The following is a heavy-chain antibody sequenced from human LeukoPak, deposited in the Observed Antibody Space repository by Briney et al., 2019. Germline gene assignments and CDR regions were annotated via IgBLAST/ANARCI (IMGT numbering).Heavy chain of an antibody. V-gene: IGHV4-4*02. CDR1: GGSISSSNW. Sequence: SETLSLTCALSGGSISSSNWWSWVRQPPGKGLEWIGEIYNGGSTNYNPSLKSRVTISVDTSKNHFSLKLSSVSAADTAVYYCARDGGPDAFDIWGQGTMVTVSS. D-gene: IGHD6-25*01. J-gene: IGHJ3*02. CDR3: ARDGGPDAFDI. CDR2: IYNGGST.